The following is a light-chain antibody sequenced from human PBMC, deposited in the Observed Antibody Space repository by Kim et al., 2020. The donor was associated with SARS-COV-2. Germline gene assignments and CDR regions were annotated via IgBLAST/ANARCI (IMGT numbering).Light chain of an antibody. J-gene: IGLJ3*02. CDR3: CSFTRSRSWM. CDR1: SSDVGGFNF. Sequence: GQSITISCTGTSSDVGGFNFVYWYQQHPGKAPKLIIYDVNNRPSGISDRFFGSKSGNTASLTIFGLQAEDEGDYYCCSFTRSRSWMFGGGTQLTVL. V-gene: IGLV2-14*03. CDR2: DVN.